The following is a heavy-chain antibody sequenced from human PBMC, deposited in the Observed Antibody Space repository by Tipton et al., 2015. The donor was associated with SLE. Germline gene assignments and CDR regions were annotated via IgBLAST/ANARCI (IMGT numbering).Heavy chain of an antibody. Sequence: SLRLSCEDSGFTFSSYWMSWVRQAPGKGPEWVASIKQDGGEQFYVDSVKGRFTISRDNARNSLFLQMNNLRVDDTAVYYCAREEHSKYRNWGQGTLVTVSS. CDR1: GFTFSSYW. CDR2: IKQDGGEQ. CDR3: AREEHSKYRN. V-gene: IGHV3-7*01. D-gene: IGHD1-14*01. J-gene: IGHJ1*01.